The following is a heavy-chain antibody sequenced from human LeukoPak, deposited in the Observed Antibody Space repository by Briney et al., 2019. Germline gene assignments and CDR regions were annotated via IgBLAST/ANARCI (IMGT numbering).Heavy chain of an antibody. D-gene: IGHD3-22*01. Sequence: GASVKVSCKASGYTFTSYYMHWVRQAPGQGLEWMGIINPSGGSTSYAQKFQGRVTMTRDMSTSTVYMELSSLRSEDTAVYYCARDLNGLRYYDSSGYSFHYWGQGTQVTVSS. V-gene: IGHV1-46*01. CDR2: INPSGGST. CDR1: GYTFTSYY. CDR3: ARDLNGLRYYDSSGYSFHY. J-gene: IGHJ4*02.